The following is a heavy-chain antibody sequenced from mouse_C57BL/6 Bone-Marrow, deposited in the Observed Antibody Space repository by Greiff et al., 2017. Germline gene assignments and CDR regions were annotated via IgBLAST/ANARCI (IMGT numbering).Heavy chain of an antibody. CDR1: GYTFTDYY. D-gene: IGHD1-1*01. CDR2: INPNNGGT. V-gene: IGHV1-26*01. J-gene: IGHJ1*03. Sequence: EVQLQHSGPELVQPGASVQISCKASGYTFTDYYMNWVKQSHGKSLEWSGDINPNNGGTSYNQKFNGKATLTVDKSSSTAYMEHRSLTSEDSAVYYVTAITTALYWDFDGWGTGTTVTVSS. CDR3: TAITTALYWDFDG.